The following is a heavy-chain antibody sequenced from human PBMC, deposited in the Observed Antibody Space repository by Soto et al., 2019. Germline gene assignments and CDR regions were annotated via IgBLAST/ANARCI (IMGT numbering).Heavy chain of an antibody. CDR1: GGSISSGDYY. CDR2: IYYSGST. V-gene: IGHV4-30-4*01. CDR3: ARSGYGSGLIVLGQNWFDP. Sequence: PSETLSLTCTVSGGSISSGDYYWSWIRQPPGKGLEWIGYIYYSGSTYYNPSLKSRVTISVDTSKNQFSLKLSSVTAADTAVYYCARSGYGSGLIVLGQNWFDPWGQGTLVTVSS. J-gene: IGHJ5*02. D-gene: IGHD3-10*01.